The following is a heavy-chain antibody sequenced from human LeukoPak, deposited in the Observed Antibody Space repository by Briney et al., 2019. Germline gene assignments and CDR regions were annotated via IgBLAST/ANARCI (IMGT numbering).Heavy chain of an antibody. CDR2: ISGSGGST. Sequence: PGGSLRLSCAASGFTFSSYAMSWVRQAPGKGLEWVSTISGSGGSTYYADSVKGRFTISRDNSKNTLYLQMNSLRAEDTAVYYCANSGGVAVAGSFDYWGQGTLVTVSS. D-gene: IGHD6-19*01. V-gene: IGHV3-23*01. J-gene: IGHJ4*02. CDR3: ANSGGVAVAGSFDY. CDR1: GFTFSSYA.